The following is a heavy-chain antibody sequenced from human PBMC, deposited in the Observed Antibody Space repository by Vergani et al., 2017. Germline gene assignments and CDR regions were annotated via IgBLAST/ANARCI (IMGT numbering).Heavy chain of an antibody. V-gene: IGHV3-21*06. CDR1: GFIFKNHG. D-gene: IGHD4-17*01. CDR3: ARDITASVKSPPHPDWFDP. Sequence: VQLVESGGGVVQPGTSLRLSCAASGFIFKNHGMQWVRQAPGKGLEWISSIKFPPGEIFYADSVKGRFTISRDNVKNVLFLQMENLRAADTGVYFCARDITASVKSPPHPDWFDPWGQRSLVTVSS. CDR2: IKFPPGEI. J-gene: IGHJ5*02.